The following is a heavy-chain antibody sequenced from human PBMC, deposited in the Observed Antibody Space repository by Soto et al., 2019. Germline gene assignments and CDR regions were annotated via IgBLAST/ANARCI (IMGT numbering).Heavy chain of an antibody. V-gene: IGHV4-59*01. Sequence: QVQLQESGPGLVKPSETLSLTCTVSGGSISSYYWSWIRQPPGKGLEWIGYIYYSGSTNYNPSLNSRVTISVDTSKNQFSLKLSSVTAADTAVYYCARDGGDYGVNYYYYGMDVWGQGTTVTVSS. CDR2: IYYSGST. CDR3: ARDGGDYGVNYYYYGMDV. D-gene: IGHD4-17*01. CDR1: GGSISSYY. J-gene: IGHJ6*02.